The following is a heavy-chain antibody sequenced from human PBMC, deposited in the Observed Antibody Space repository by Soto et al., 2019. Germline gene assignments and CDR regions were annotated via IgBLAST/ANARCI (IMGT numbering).Heavy chain of an antibody. D-gene: IGHD5-12*01. CDR1: GFTFSRYA. J-gene: IGHJ4*02. V-gene: IGHV3-23*01. Sequence: GSLRLSCAASGFTFSRYAMSWVRQAPGKGLEWVSAISGSGGSTYYADSVKGRFTISRDNSKNTLYLQMNSLRADYTAVYYCVRSPSGYVSKYWGQGTLVTVSS. CDR2: ISGSGGST. CDR3: VRSPSGYVSKY.